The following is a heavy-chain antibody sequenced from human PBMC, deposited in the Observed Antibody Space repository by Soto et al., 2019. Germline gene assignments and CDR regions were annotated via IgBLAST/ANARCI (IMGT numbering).Heavy chain of an antibody. CDR2: IAHDGSNA. D-gene: IGHD2-15*01. V-gene: IGHV3-30-3*01. J-gene: IGHJ6*02. CDR1: GFTFRNHA. CDR3: ARGDREDILVVVGARPGEYGTDI. Sequence: QVQLVESGGGVVQPGGSLRLSCAASGFTFRNHAMHWVRQAPGKGLECLAVIAHDGSNAFYRDSVKGRFTVSRDNSKNTLYLYMNSLRSEDTGVYYCARGDREDILVVVGARPGEYGTDIWRQVTTVIVSS.